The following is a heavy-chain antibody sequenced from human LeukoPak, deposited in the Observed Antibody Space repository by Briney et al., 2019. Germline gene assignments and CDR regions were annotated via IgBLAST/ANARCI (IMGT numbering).Heavy chain of an antibody. Sequence: GASVKVSCKASGYTFTGYYMHWVRQAPGQGLEWMGRINPNSGGTNYAQKFQGRVTMTRDTSTSTAYMELSRLRSDDTAVYYCARNVYDFWSGYYEARMGYWGQGTLVTVSS. J-gene: IGHJ4*02. V-gene: IGHV1-2*06. CDR1: GYTFTGYY. CDR3: ARNVYDFWSGYYEARMGY. CDR2: INPNSGGT. D-gene: IGHD3-3*01.